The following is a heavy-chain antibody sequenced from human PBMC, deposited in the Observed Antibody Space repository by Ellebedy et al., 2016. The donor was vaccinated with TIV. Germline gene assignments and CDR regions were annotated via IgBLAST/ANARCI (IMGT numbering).Heavy chain of an antibody. CDR2: IKSKPDGGTT. Sequence: GESLKISCAGSGFTFSNAWMNWVRQAPGKGLEWVGRIKSKPDGGTTDYAAPVKGRFTVSRDDSQNTVYLQMNSPKSEDTAVYYCTTGGYFFDYWGLGTLVTVSS. CDR1: GFTFSNAW. J-gene: IGHJ4*02. CDR3: TTGGYFFDY. V-gene: IGHV3-15*07.